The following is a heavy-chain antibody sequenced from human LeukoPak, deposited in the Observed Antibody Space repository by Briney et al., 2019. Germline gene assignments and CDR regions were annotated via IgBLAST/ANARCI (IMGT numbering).Heavy chain of an antibody. Sequence: SETLSLTCTVSGGSISSGGYYWSWIRQPPGKGLEWIGYIYHSGSTYYNPSLKSRVTISVGRSKNQFSLKLSSVTAADTAVYYCARAYIVVVPAALYFDYWGQGTLVTVSS. CDR2: IYHSGST. J-gene: IGHJ4*02. V-gene: IGHV4-30-2*01. CDR3: ARAYIVVVPAALYFDY. D-gene: IGHD2-2*01. CDR1: GGSISSGGYY.